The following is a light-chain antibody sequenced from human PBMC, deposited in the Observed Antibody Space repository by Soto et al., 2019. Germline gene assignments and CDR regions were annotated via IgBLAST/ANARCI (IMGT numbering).Light chain of an antibody. J-gene: IGKJ1*01. Sequence: EIVMTQSPATLSVSPGERATLSCRASQSVSSNLAWYQQKPGQAPRLLIYGASTRATGIPARFSGSGSGTEFTLTISSLQYEDFAVYYCQQHNNWPPRTFGQGTKVEIK. CDR3: QQHNNWPPRT. CDR1: QSVSSN. V-gene: IGKV3-15*01. CDR2: GAS.